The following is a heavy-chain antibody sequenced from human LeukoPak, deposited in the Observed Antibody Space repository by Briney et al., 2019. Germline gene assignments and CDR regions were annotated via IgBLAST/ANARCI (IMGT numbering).Heavy chain of an antibody. CDR2: IYYSGNT. CDR1: GGSISSYY. D-gene: IGHD4-17*01. V-gene: IGHV4-59*08. Sequence: SETLSLTCTVSGGSISSYYWSWIRQPPGKGLEWIGYIYYSGNTYYNPSLKSRVTISVDTSKNQFSLKLSSVTAADTAVYYCARAFTVTTPPDYWGQGTLVTVSS. J-gene: IGHJ4*02. CDR3: ARAFTVTTPPDY.